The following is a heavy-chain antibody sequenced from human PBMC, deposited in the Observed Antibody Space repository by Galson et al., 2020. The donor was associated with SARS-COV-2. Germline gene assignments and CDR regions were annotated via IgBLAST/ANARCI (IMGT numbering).Heavy chain of an antibody. J-gene: IGHJ4*02. Sequence: SETLSLTCTVSGGSISSYYWSWIRQPPGKGLDWIGYIYSSGSTNYNHSLKSRVPISVDTSKNQFALKLCSVTAADTAVSYCASDLEVVTFDYWGQGTLVTVSS. CDR3: ASDLEVVTFDY. V-gene: IGHV4-59*13. CDR1: GGSISSYY. CDR2: IYSSGST. D-gene: IGHD2-21*02.